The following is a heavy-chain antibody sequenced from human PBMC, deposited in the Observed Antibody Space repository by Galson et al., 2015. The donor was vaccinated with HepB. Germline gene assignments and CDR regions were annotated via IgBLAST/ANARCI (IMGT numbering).Heavy chain of an antibody. Sequence: SVKVSCKASGGTFSSYTISWVRQAPGQGLEWMGRIIPILGIANYAQKFQGRVTITADKSTSTAYMELSSLRSEDTAVYYCQYYDSSDRGEIDYWGQGTLVTVSS. D-gene: IGHD3-22*01. CDR2: IIPILGIA. V-gene: IGHV1-69*02. CDR1: GGTFSSYT. J-gene: IGHJ4*02. CDR3: QYYDSSDRGEIDY.